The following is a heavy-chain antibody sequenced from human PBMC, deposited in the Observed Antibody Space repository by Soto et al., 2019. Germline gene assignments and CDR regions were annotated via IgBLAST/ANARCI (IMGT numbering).Heavy chain of an antibody. V-gene: IGHV3-33*01. CDR3: ASWGVRGVNPGFDY. CDR1: GFTFSSYG. Sequence: QVQLVESGGGVVQPGRSLRLSCAASGFTFSSYGMHWVRQAPGKGLEWVAVIWYDGSNKYYADSVKGRFTISRDNSKNTLYLQMNSLRAEDTAVYYCASWGVRGVNPGFDYCGQGTLVTVSS. CDR2: IWYDGSNK. D-gene: IGHD3-10*01. J-gene: IGHJ4*02.